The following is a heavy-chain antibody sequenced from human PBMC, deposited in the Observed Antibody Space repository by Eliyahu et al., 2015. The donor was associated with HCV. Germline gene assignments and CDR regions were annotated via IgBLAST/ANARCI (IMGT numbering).Heavy chain of an antibody. CDR2: ISYDGNNK. D-gene: IGHD3-10*01. J-gene: IGHJ4*02. V-gene: IGHV3-30*01. CDR1: GFXFXTXA. Sequence: QVQLVESGGGVVQPGRSLRLSCAAXGFXFXTXAMHWVRQAPGKGLEWVAVISYDGNNKYYADSVKGRFTVSRDNSENTLYLQVNSLRAEDTAVYYCARDTQSRGDRFGELSAYWGQGTLVTVSS. CDR3: ARDTQSRGDRFGELSAY.